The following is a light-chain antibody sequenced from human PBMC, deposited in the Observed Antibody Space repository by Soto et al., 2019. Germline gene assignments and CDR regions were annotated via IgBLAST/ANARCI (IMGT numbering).Light chain of an antibody. J-gene: IGLJ2*01. V-gene: IGLV1-47*01. Sequence: QPVLTQPPSASGTPGQRVTISCSGTSSNIGSNYVYWYQQLPGTAPKLLIYRSNQRPSGVPDRFSGSKSGTSASLAISGLRSEDEADYYCAARDDSLSGPVFGGGTKLTVL. CDR2: RSN. CDR3: AARDDSLSGPV. CDR1: SSNIGSNY.